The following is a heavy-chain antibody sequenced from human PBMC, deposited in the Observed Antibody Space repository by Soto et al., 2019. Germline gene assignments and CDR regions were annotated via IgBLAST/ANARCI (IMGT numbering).Heavy chain of an antibody. J-gene: IGHJ3*02. CDR1: GYTFPSYD. V-gene: IGHV1-8*01. CDR2: MNPNSGNT. D-gene: IGHD2-15*01. Sequence: ASVKVSCTASGYTFPSYDINWVRQAPGQGLEWMGWMNPNSGNTGYAQKFQGRVTMTRNTSISTAYMELSSLRSEDTAVYYCARGLSYCSGGSCYSVDAFDIWGQGTMVTVSS. CDR3: ARGLSYCSGGSCYSVDAFDI.